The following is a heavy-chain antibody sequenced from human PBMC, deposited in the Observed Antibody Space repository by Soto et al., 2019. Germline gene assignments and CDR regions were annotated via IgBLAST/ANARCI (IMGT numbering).Heavy chain of an antibody. D-gene: IGHD2-15*01. Sequence: GGSLRLSCAASGFTFSSYAMSWVRQAPGKGLEWVSVIYSGGSTYYADSVKGRFTISRHNSKNTLYLQMNSLRAEDTAVYYCAREGYCSGGSCYEGAFDIWGQGTMVTVSS. CDR3: AREGYCSGGSCYEGAFDI. CDR2: IYSGGST. CDR1: GFTFSSYA. V-gene: IGHV3-53*04. J-gene: IGHJ3*02.